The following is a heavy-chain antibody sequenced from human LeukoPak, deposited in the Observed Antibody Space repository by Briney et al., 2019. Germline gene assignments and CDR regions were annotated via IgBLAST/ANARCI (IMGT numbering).Heavy chain of an antibody. CDR2: IYYSGST. V-gene: IGHV4-39*07. Sequence: SETLSLTCTVSGGSISSSSYYWGWIRQPPGKGLEWIGTIYYSGSTYYNPSPKGRVTISVDTSKNRFSLKLSSVTAADTAVYYCASSGSFRQQLVKWGQGTLVTVSS. D-gene: IGHD6-13*01. CDR3: ASSGSFRQQLVK. J-gene: IGHJ1*01. CDR1: GGSISSSSYY.